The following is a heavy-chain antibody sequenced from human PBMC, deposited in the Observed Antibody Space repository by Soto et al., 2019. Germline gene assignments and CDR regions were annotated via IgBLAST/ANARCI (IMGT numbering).Heavy chain of an antibody. CDR3: ARGGGDTYFDY. Sequence: EVQLLESGGGLVQPGGSLRLVCAASGLTFSAFAMSWVRQAPGKGLEWVSAISVSGGSTYYADSVKGRFTMSRDNSKNTVYLQMNSPRAEDTAVYYCARGGGDTYFDYWGQGTLVTVSS. D-gene: IGHD2-21*02. J-gene: IGHJ4*02. CDR2: ISVSGGST. V-gene: IGHV3-23*01. CDR1: GLTFSAFA.